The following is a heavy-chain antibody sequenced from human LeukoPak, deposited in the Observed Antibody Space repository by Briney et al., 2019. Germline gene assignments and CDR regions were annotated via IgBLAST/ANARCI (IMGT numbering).Heavy chain of an antibody. Sequence: SETLSLTCTVSGGSISSYYWSWIRQPPGKGLEWIGYIYYSGSTNYNPSLKSRVTISVDTSKNQFSLKLSSVTAADTAVYYCASHDYGGNLGAFDIWGQWTMVTVSS. D-gene: IGHD4-23*01. V-gene: IGHV4-59*08. CDR2: IYYSGST. CDR3: ASHDYGGNLGAFDI. CDR1: GGSISSYY. J-gene: IGHJ3*02.